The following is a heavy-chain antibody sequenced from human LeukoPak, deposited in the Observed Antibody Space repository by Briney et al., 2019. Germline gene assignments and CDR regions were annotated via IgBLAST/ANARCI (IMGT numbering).Heavy chain of an antibody. CDR3: ARATTGYSSGWSPENWFDP. CDR1: VFTLNDYY. Sequence: GGPLRLFCAASVFTLNDYYMSWIPPAPGKGPEWVSYISSSGNTIYYADSVKGRFTISRDNAKNSLYLQMNSLRAEDTAVYYCARATTGYSSGWSPENWFDPWGQGTLVTVSS. V-gene: IGHV3-11*01. CDR2: ISSSGNTI. J-gene: IGHJ5*02. D-gene: IGHD6-19*01.